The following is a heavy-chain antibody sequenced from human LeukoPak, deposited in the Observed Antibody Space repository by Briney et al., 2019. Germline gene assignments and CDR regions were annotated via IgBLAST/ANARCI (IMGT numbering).Heavy chain of an antibody. CDR2: INHSGST. CDR3: ARHGYSYGPGFDY. Sequence: SETLSLTCAVYGGSFSGYYWSWIRQPPGKGLEWIGEINHSGSTNYNPSLKSRVTISVDTSKNQFSLKLSSVTAADTAVYYCARHGYSYGPGFDYWGQGTLVTVSS. D-gene: IGHD5-18*01. CDR1: GGSFSGYY. J-gene: IGHJ4*02. V-gene: IGHV4-34*01.